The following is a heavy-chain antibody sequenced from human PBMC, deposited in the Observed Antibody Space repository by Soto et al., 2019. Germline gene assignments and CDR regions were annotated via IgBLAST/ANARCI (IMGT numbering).Heavy chain of an antibody. CDR3: ARLPRDCNKASCYYADH. D-gene: IGHD3-3*01. Sequence: PGESLKISCRGSGYDFNTNWFGWVRQLPGRGLEWVGIMYPGDSDTRYNPSLQGHVTLSVDVTVSTAFLQWRSLETSDTGMYCCARLPRDCNKASCYYADHWGQGTQVTVS. V-gene: IGHV5-51*01. CDR1: GYDFNTNW. CDR2: MYPGDSDT. J-gene: IGHJ4*02.